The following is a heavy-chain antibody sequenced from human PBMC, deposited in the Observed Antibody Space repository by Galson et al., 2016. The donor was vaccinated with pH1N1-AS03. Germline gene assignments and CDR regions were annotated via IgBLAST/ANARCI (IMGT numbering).Heavy chain of an antibody. Sequence: GAEVKKPGESLKISCKASAYTFANYWIVWVRQMPGKGLEWMGIMYPANFDTRYSPSFQGHVTISADTSIKTAYLQWSSRRASDTAMYYCARRISVTGREFDSWGQGTLVTVSS. CDR3: ARRISVTGREFDS. J-gene: IGHJ5*01. D-gene: IGHD6-19*01. V-gene: IGHV5-51*01. CDR2: MYPANFDT. CDR1: AYTFANYW.